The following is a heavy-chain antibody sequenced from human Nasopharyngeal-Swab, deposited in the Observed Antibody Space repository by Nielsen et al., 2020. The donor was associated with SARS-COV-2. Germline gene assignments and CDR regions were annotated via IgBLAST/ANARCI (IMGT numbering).Heavy chain of an antibody. CDR3: ASLLRTDFDY. CDR1: GFTFSGYA. Sequence: GGSLRLSCAASGFTFSGYAMSWVRQAPGKGLEWVSAISGSGGSTYYADSVKGRFTISRDNAKNSLYLQMNSLRDEDTAVYYCASLLRTDFDYWGQGTLVTVSS. V-gene: IGHV3-23*01. CDR2: ISGSGGST. D-gene: IGHD5/OR15-5a*01. J-gene: IGHJ4*02.